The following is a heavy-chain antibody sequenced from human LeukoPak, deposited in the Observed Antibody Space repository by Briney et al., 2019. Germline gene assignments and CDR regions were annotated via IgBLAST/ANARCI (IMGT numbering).Heavy chain of an antibody. CDR2: IKTDGSIT. V-gene: IGHV3-74*01. Sequence: GGSLRLSCAASGFSFSVYWMHWVRQAPGKGPVWVSRIKTDGSITDYADSVKGRFTISRDNAKNTLYLQMNSLRAEDTAVYYCARGSVGAPYDYWGQGTLVTVSS. J-gene: IGHJ4*02. CDR1: GFSFSVYW. CDR3: ARGSVGAPYDY. D-gene: IGHD1-26*01.